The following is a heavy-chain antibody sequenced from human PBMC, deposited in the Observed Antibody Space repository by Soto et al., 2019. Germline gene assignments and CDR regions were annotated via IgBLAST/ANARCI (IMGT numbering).Heavy chain of an antibody. V-gene: IGHV3-72*01. CDR3: ARWGRGSFLGEGYYYGMDV. CDR2: TRNKANSYTT. J-gene: IGHJ6*02. CDR1: GFTFSDHY. D-gene: IGHD3-10*01. Sequence: EVQLVESGGGLVQPGGSLRLSCAASGFTFSDHYMDWVRQAPGKGLEWVGRTRNKANSYTTEYAASVKGRFTISRDDSKNSRYLQMNSLKTEDTAVYYCARWGRGSFLGEGYYYGMDVWGQGTTVTVSS.